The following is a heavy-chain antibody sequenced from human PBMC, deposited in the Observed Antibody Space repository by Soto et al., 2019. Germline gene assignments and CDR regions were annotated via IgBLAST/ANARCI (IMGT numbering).Heavy chain of an antibody. Sequence: PSETLSLTCTVSGGSISSYYWSWIRQPPGKGLEWIGYIYYSGSTNYNPSLKSRVTISVDTSKNQFSLKLSSVTAADTAVYYCARVGEKRKYSSSLAQFDPWGQGTLVTVSS. CDR2: IYYSGST. CDR1: GGSISSYY. D-gene: IGHD6-6*01. V-gene: IGHV4-59*01. J-gene: IGHJ5*02. CDR3: ARVGEKRKYSSSLAQFDP.